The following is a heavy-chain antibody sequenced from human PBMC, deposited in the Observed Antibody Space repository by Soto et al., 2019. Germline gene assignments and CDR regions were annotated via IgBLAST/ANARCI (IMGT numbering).Heavy chain of an antibody. Sequence: SVKVGCKSCGGSFSIYAISWVRQAPGQGLEWMGGIIPIFGTANYAQKFQGRVTITADESTSTAYMELSSLRSEDTAVYYCARDAKYYYGSGSYYMAEDYWGQGTLVTVSS. CDR2: IIPIFGTA. CDR3: ARDAKYYYGSGSYYMAEDY. V-gene: IGHV1-69*01. J-gene: IGHJ4*02. D-gene: IGHD3-10*01. CDR1: GGSFSIYA.